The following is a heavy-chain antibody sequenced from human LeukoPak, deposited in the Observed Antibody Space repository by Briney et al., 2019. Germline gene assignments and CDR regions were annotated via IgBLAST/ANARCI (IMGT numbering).Heavy chain of an antibody. CDR2: IKQDGSEI. V-gene: IGHV3-7*01. J-gene: IGHJ3*02. Sequence: GGSLRLSCTASGFTFSTYWMSWVRQAQGKGLEWVANIKQDGSEIYYVDSVKGRFIISRDNAKNSLYLQMNNLRAEDTAVYYCASLIWGGGFDIWGQGTMVTVSS. CDR1: GFTFSTYW. CDR3: ASLIWGGGFDI. D-gene: IGHD3-16*01.